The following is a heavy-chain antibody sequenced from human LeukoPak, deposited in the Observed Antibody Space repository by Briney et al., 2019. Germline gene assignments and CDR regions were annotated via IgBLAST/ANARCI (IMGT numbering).Heavy chain of an antibody. CDR2: ISGSGGST. Sequence: GGSLRLSCSASGFIFTDYYMSWIRQAPGKGLEWVSAISGSGGSTYYADSVKGRFTISRDNSKNTLYLQMNSLRAEDTAVYYCAKDLMVRGVISRICDYWGQGTLVTVSS. CDR1: GFIFTDYY. J-gene: IGHJ4*02. D-gene: IGHD3-10*01. CDR3: AKDLMVRGVISRICDY. V-gene: IGHV3-23*01.